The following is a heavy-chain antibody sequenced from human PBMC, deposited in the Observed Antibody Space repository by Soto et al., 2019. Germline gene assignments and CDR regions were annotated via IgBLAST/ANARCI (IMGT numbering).Heavy chain of an antibody. D-gene: IGHD3-9*01. Sequence: QVQLVESGGGVVQPGRSLRLSCAASGFTFSSYAMHWVRQAPGKGLEWVAVISYDGSNKYYADSVKGRFTISRDNSKNTLYLQINSLRAEDTAVYYCARGGLRYFDWLLSSYYFDYWGQGTLVTVSS. CDR2: ISYDGSNK. CDR3: ARGGLRYFDWLLSSYYFDY. V-gene: IGHV3-30-3*01. CDR1: GFTFSSYA. J-gene: IGHJ4*02.